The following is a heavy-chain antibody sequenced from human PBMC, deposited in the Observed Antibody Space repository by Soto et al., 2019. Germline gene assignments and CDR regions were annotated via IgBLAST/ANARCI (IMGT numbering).Heavy chain of an antibody. CDR3: ARGIVRGGCDM. D-gene: IGHD3-10*02. J-gene: IGHJ3*02. CDR1: GGSMSENDYY. Sequence: QVQLQEAGPGLVRPSQTLSLTCTVAGGSMSENDYYWSWLRQSPGQGLQWIGYIYDTWTTSYSPSLNSRVTMSADTSRNQFSLKLTSVTAADTALYVCARGIVRGGCDMWGQWTFVTVS. CDR2: IYDTWTT. V-gene: IGHV4-30-4*01.